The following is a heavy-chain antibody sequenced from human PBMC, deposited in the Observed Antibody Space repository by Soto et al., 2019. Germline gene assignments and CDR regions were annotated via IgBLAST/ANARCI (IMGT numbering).Heavy chain of an antibody. Sequence: SETLSLTCTVSGGSISGGGYYWSWIRQHPGKGLEWIGYIYYSGSTYYNPSLKSRVTISVDTSKNQFSLKLSSVTAADTAVYYCARLLEMATPDDAFDIWGQGTMVTVSS. D-gene: IGHD5-12*01. CDR2: IYYSGST. V-gene: IGHV4-31*02. CDR3: ARLLEMATPDDAFDI. J-gene: IGHJ3*02. CDR1: GGSISGGGYY.